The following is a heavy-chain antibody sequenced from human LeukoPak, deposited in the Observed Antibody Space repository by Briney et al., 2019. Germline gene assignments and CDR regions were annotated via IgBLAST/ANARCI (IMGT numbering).Heavy chain of an antibody. Sequence: AGGSLRLSCAASGFTFSSYGMHWVRQAPGKGLEWVAVISYDGSNKYYADSVKGRFTISRDNSKNTLYLQMNSLRAEDTAVYYCAKDKASSTYYFDYWGQGTLVTVSS. CDR2: ISYDGSNK. V-gene: IGHV3-30*18. D-gene: IGHD6-6*01. CDR1: GFTFSSYG. CDR3: AKDKASSTYYFDY. J-gene: IGHJ4*02.